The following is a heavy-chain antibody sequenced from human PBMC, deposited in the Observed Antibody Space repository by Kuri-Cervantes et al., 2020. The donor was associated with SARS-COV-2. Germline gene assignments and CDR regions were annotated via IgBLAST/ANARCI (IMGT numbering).Heavy chain of an antibody. D-gene: IGHD3-16*01. J-gene: IGHJ6*03. CDR1: GFTFSSYA. CDR2: ISSNGGST. Sequence: GESLKISCAASGFTFSSYAMDWVRQAPGKGLEYVSAISSNGGSTCYANSVKGRFTISRDNSKNTLYLQMGSLRAEDMAVYYCARMGEPYYMDVWGKGTTVTVSS. V-gene: IGHV3-64*01. CDR3: ARMGEPYYMDV.